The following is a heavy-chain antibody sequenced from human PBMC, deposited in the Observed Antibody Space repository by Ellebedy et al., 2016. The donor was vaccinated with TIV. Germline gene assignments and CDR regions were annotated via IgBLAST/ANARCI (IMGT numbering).Heavy chain of an antibody. V-gene: IGHV4-59*12. J-gene: IGHJ4*02. CDR1: GGSITSYS. CDR2: IYESEST. CDR3: TRMPTIDNSFGFSDS. D-gene: IGHD2/OR15-2a*01. Sequence: MPSETLSLTCTVSGGSITSYSWNWIRQPPGKGLEWIGLIYESESTNYNPSLKSRVTISVDTSKNQFSLKLRSVTAADTAVYFCTRMPTIDNSFGFSDSWGQGTVVTVSS.